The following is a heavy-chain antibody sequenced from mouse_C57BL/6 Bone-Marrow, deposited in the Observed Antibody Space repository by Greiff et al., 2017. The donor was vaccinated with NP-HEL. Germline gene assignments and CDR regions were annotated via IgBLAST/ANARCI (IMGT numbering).Heavy chain of an antibody. D-gene: IGHD1-1*01. CDR2: INPNNGGT. CDR1: GYTFTDYY. CDR3: ARPLSYYGSSYDWYFDG. J-gene: IGHJ1*03. V-gene: IGHV1-26*01. Sequence: VQLQQSGPELVKPGASVKISCKASGYTFTDYYMNWVKQSHGKSLEWIGDINPNNGGTSYNQKFKGKATLTVDKSSSTAYMELRSLTSEDSAVYYCARPLSYYGSSYDWYFDGWGTGTTVTVSS.